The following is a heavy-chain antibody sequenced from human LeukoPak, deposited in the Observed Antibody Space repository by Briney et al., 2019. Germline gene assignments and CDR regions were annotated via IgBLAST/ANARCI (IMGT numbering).Heavy chain of an antibody. Sequence: ASVKVSCKASGYTFSSYYMHWVRQAPGQGLEWMGLINPNGGSTSYAQKFQGRLTMTRDTSTSTVYMELSSLRSEDTAVYYCAREGPAYDSSEPFLDYWGQGTLVTVSS. D-gene: IGHD3-22*01. CDR2: INPNGGST. J-gene: IGHJ4*02. CDR1: GYTFSSYY. V-gene: IGHV1-46*01. CDR3: AREGPAYDSSEPFLDY.